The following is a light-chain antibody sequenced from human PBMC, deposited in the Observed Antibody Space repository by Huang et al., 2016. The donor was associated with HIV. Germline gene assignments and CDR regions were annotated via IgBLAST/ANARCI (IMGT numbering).Light chain of an antibody. CDR3: QHQWT. Sequence: DIQVTQSPSTLSAFVGDRVNITCRTSQRISTWLAWYQQRPGKAPNLLISKASNLETLVPSRFSGNGSGTEFTLTSNGLQPDDLATYYCQHQWTFGQGTKVEIK. CDR2: KAS. J-gene: IGKJ1*01. CDR1: QRISTW. V-gene: IGKV1-5*03.